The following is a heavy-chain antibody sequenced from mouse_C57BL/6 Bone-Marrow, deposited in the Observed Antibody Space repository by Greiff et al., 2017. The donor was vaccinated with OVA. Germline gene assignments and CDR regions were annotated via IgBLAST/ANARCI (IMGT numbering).Heavy chain of an antibody. CDR1: GFTFSSYA. Sequence: EVQLMESGGGLVKPGGSLKLSCAASGFTFSSYAMSWVRQTPEKRLEWVATISDGGSYTYYPDNVKGRFTISRDNAKNNLYLQMSHLKSEDTAMYYCARVYDGYPFDYWGQGTTLTVSS. J-gene: IGHJ2*01. D-gene: IGHD2-3*01. CDR3: ARVYDGYPFDY. V-gene: IGHV5-4*01. CDR2: ISDGGSYT.